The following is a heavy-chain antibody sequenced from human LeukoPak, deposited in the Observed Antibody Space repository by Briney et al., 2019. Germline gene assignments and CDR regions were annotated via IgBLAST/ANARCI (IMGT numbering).Heavy chain of an antibody. CDR2: INHDGSEKHNESAK. V-gene: IGHV3-7*01. CDR1: GFTFSQYW. J-gene: IGHJ6*03. CDR3: ARSGRGLDSFYFYMPV. D-gene: IGHD3-10*01. Sequence: GGSLRLSCAASGFTFSQYWMSWVRQAPGKGLEWVANINHDGSEKHNESAKNYVDSIKGRFTISRDNAKNSLYLQMNSLRAEDTAVYYCARSGRGLDSFYFYMPVWGKGTTVTVSS.